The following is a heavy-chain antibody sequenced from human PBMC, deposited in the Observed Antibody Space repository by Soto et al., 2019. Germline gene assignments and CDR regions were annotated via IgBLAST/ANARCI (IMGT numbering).Heavy chain of an antibody. Sequence: QVQLVESGGGVVQPGRSLRLSCAASGFSFSSYGMHWVRQAPGKGLEWVAVISYDVTNKYYADSVKGRFTISRDNSKNTLYLQMNSLRAEDTAVYYCAKDLRIAVAGTDYFDSWGQGTLVHVSS. V-gene: IGHV3-30*18. J-gene: IGHJ4*02. D-gene: IGHD6-19*01. CDR2: ISYDVTNK. CDR3: AKDLRIAVAGTDYFDS. CDR1: GFSFSSYG.